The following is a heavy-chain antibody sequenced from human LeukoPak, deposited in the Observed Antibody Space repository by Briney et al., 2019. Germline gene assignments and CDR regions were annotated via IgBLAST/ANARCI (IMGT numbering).Heavy chain of an antibody. CDR3: ATVFDH. CDR2: INEDGSGT. V-gene: IGHV3-74*01. Sequence: GGSLRLSCAVSGFTLNSNRIHWVRQAPGQGLVWVSRINEDGSGTSYADSVKGRFTISKDDAKNTVYLQMNSLRAEDTAVYYCATVFDHWGQGTLVTVSS. CDR1: GFTLNSNR. J-gene: IGHJ4*02.